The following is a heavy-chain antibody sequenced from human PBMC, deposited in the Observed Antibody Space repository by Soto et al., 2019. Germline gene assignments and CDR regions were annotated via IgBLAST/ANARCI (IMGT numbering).Heavy chain of an antibody. CDR1: GFAFSTYA. D-gene: IGHD3-10*01. V-gene: IGHV3-23*01. Sequence: EVQLLESGGGLIQPGGSLGLSCTASGFAFSTYAMSWVRQAPGKGLEWVSGISGSGGSTNHADSVKGRFIISRDNSKNMVYLQMNSLRVEDTARYYCACLACFGDPVPPFDCWGQGTVVTVSS. CDR3: ACLACFGDPVPPFDC. J-gene: IGHJ4*02. CDR2: ISGSGGST.